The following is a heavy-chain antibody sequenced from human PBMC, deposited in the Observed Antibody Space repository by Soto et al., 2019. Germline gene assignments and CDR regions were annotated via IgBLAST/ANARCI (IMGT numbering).Heavy chain of an antibody. CDR2: ISYDGSNK. CDR3: AGTYGDHGGDDAFDI. Sequence: GGSLRLSCAASGFTFSSYAMHWVRQAPGKGLEWVAVISYDGSNKYYADSVKGRFTISRDNSKNTLYLQMNSLRAEDTAVYYCAGTYGDHGGDDAFDIWGQGTMVTVSS. CDR1: GFTFSSYA. V-gene: IGHV3-30-3*01. J-gene: IGHJ3*02. D-gene: IGHD4-17*01.